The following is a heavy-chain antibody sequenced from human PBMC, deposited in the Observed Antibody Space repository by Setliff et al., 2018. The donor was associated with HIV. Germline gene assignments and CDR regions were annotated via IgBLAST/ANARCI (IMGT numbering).Heavy chain of an antibody. CDR2: INPSSGST. J-gene: IGHJ4*02. CDR1: GYTFTSYY. D-gene: IGHD3-3*02. CDR3: ARDSGTNDHFLSPYYGALDF. Sequence: ASVKVSCKASGYTFTSYYMHWVRQAPGQGLEWMGIINPSSGSTTYAQKFQGRVTMTRDTSTSTVYMELERLTSDDTALYYCARDSGTNDHFLSPYYGALDFWGRGTLVTVSS. V-gene: IGHV1-46*01.